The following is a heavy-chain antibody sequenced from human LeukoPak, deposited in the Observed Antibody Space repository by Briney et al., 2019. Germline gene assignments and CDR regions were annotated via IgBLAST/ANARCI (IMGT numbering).Heavy chain of an antibody. J-gene: IGHJ1*01. D-gene: IGHD6-19*01. V-gene: IGHV3-30*18. CDR1: GFTFSSYG. Sequence: TGGSLRLSCAASGFTFSSYGMPWVRQAPGKGLEWVAVISYDGSNKYYADSVKGRFTISRDSSQNTLYLQMNSLTAEDTAVYYCAKDLMYSSDGYFQHWGQGTLVTVSS. CDR2: ISYDGSNK. CDR3: AKDLMYSSDGYFQH.